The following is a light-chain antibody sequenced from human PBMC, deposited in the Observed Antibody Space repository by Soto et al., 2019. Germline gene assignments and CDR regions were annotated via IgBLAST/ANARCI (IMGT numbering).Light chain of an antibody. CDR3: LQDINYPWT. V-gene: IGKV1-33*01. CDR1: QDISNY. CDR2: DAS. J-gene: IGKJ1*01. Sequence: DIQMTQSPSSLSASVGDRVTITCQASQDISNYLNWYQQKPGKAPKLLIYDASNLETGVPSRFSGSGSGTDFTFTISSLQPEDSATYYCLQDINYPWTFGQGAKVDIK.